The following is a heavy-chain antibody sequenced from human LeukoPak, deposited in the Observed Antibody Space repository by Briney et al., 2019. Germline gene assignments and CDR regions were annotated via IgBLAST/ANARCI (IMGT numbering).Heavy chain of an antibody. CDR2: IRSKANSYAT. CDR3: TRHRPDGSGIYFQH. D-gene: IGHD2-15*01. J-gene: IGHJ1*01. CDR1: GFTFSGSA. V-gene: IGHV3-73*01. Sequence: GGSLRLSCAASGFTFSGSAMHWVRQASGKGLEWVGRIRSKANSYATAYAASVKGRFTISRDDSKNTAYLQMNSLKTEDTAVYYCTRHRPDGSGIYFQHWGQGTLVTVSS.